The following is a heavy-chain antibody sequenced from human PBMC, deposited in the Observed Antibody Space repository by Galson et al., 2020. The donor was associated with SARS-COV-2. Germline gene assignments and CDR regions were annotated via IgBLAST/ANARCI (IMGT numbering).Heavy chain of an antibody. CDR2: ISSSSSTI. Sequence: GGSLRLSCAASGFTFSSYSMNWVRQAPGKGLEWVSYISSSSSTIYYADSVKGRFTISRDNAKNSLYLQMNSLRDEDTAVYYCAREDIAAAGPDAFDIWGQGTMVTVSS. J-gene: IGHJ3*02. CDR1: GFTFSSYS. V-gene: IGHV3-48*02. CDR3: AREDIAAAGPDAFDI. D-gene: IGHD6-13*01.